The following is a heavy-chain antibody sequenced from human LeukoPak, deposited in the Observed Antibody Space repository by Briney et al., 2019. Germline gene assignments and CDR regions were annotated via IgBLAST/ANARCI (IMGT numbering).Heavy chain of an antibody. CDR2: IIPIFGTA. J-gene: IGHJ6*03. Sequence: SVKVSCKASGGTFSSYAIRWVRQAPGQGLEWMGGIIPIFGTANYAQKFQGRVTITTDESTSTAYMELSSLRSEDTAVYYCARGPTYQDYYYYMDVWGKGTTVTVSS. D-gene: IGHD3-16*01. V-gene: IGHV1-69*05. CDR1: GGTFSSYA. CDR3: ARGPTYQDYYYYMDV.